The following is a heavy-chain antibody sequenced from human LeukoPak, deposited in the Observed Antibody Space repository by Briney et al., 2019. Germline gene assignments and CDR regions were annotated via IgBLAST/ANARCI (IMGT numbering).Heavy chain of an antibody. CDR2: INSSGGTT. D-gene: IGHD2-2*01. J-gene: IGHJ4*02. CDR3: AKNPPFIVVVPAAPFDY. Sequence: GGSLRLSCAASGFTFSSYAMNWVRQAPGKGLEWVSVINSSGGTTYYSDSVKGRFIISRDNSKNTLYLQMNSLRAEDTAVYYCAKNPPFIVVVPAAPFDYWGQGTLVTVSS. CDR1: GFTFSSYA. V-gene: IGHV3-23*01.